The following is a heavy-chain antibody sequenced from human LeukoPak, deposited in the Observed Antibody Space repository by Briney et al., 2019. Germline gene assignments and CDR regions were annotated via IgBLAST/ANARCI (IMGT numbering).Heavy chain of an antibody. V-gene: IGHV3-23*01. Sequence: GGSLRLSCATSGFTFSDYAMAWVRQAPGKGLEWVATISGSGVMTYYADSVKGRFTVSGDNSKNTVYLQMSSLTAADTAVYYCARASYSSTFDYWGQGTLVTVSS. CDR1: GFTFSDYA. J-gene: IGHJ4*02. CDR2: ISGSGVMT. D-gene: IGHD6-13*01. CDR3: ARASYSSTFDY.